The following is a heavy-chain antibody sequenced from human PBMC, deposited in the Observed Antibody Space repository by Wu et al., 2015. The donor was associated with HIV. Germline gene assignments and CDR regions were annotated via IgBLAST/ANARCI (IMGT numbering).Heavy chain of an antibody. V-gene: IGHV1-2*02. CDR3: ARGYYYGSGSYYRPLDY. CDR2: INPNSGGT. J-gene: IGHJ4*02. Sequence: QVQLVQSGAEVKKPGASVKVSCKASGYTFTGYYIHWVRQAPGQGLEWMGWINPNSGGTNHAQKFQGRVTMTRDTSISTVYMELSRLRSDDTAVYYCARGYYYGSGSYYRPLDYWGPGNAGHVSS. CDR1: GYTFTGYY. D-gene: IGHD3-10*01.